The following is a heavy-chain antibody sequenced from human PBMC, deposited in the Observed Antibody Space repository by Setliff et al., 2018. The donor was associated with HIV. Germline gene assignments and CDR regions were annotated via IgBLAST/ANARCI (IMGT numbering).Heavy chain of an antibody. V-gene: IGHV3-23*01. CDR3: ARDRNCGNGCYSSADH. J-gene: IGHJ4*02. D-gene: IGHD2-21*01. Sequence: PGGSLRLSCTASAFTFNKYAMAWVRQAPGKGLEWVSAISDTGDYIYYADSVKGRFSISRDNSKNTLYLQMNNLRAEDTAVHYCARDRNCGNGCYSSADHWGLGTLVTVSS. CDR2: ISDTGDYI. CDR1: AFTFNKYA.